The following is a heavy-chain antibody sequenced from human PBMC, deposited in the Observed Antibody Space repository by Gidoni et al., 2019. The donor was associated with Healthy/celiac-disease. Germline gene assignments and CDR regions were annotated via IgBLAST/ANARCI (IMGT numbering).Heavy chain of an antibody. J-gene: IGHJ5*02. D-gene: IGHD1-26*01. Sequence: EVQLVESGGGLVKPGGSLRLSCAASGFTFSSYSMNWVRQAPGKGLEWVANIKQDGSEKYYVDSVKGRFTISRDNAKNSLYLQMNSLRAEDTAVYYCAGRNWFDPWGQRTLVTVSS. CDR1: GFTFSSYS. V-gene: IGHV3-7*05. CDR3: AGRNWFDP. CDR2: IKQDGSEK.